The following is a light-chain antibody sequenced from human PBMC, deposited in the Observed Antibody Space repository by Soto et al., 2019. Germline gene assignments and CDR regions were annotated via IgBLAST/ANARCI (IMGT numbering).Light chain of an antibody. CDR1: SSDVGSYNL. Sequence: QSALTQPASVSGSPGQSITISCTGTSSDVGSYNLVSWYQQHPGKAPKLMIYEGSKRPSGVSNRFSGSKSGNTDSLTISGLQAEDEADYYCCSYAGSLVVFGGGTKLTVL. V-gene: IGLV2-23*01. CDR3: CSYAGSLVV. CDR2: EGS. J-gene: IGLJ2*01.